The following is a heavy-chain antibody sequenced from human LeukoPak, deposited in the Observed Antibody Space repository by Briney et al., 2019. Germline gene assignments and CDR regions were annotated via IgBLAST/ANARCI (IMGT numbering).Heavy chain of an antibody. CDR3: ATVWVFRERAAGSWFDP. J-gene: IGHJ5*02. Sequence: GASVKVSCKVSGYTLTELSMHWVRQAPGKGLEWMGGFDPEDGETIYAQKLQGRVTMTEDKSTDTAYMELSSLRSEDTAAYYCATVWVFRERAAGSWFDPWGQGTLVTVSS. D-gene: IGHD3-10*01. CDR2: FDPEDGET. V-gene: IGHV1-24*01. CDR1: GYTLTELS.